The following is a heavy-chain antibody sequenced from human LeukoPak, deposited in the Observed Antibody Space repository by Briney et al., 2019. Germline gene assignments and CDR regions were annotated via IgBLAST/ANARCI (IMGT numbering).Heavy chain of an antibody. CDR3: ARSFWSGYYTYFDY. J-gene: IGHJ4*02. D-gene: IGHD3-3*01. V-gene: IGHV4-34*01. CDR1: GGTFSGYY. Sequence: PSETLTLTCAAYGGTFSGYYWSWIRQPPGKGLEWIGEINHSRSTNYNPSLKRRVTISVDTSKNQFSLKLSSVTAADTAVYYCARSFWSGYYTYFDYWGQGTLVTVSS. CDR2: INHSRST.